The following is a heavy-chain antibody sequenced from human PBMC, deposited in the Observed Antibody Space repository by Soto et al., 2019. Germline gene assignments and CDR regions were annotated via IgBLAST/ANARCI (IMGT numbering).Heavy chain of an antibody. Sequence: SVRVSCKASGGTFSSYAISWVRQAPGQGLEWMGGIIPIFGTANYAQKFQGRVTITADESTSTAYMELSSLRSEDTAVYYCARDPGKGYDFWSGYSRGGMDVWGQGTTVTVSS. CDR2: IIPIFGTA. J-gene: IGHJ6*02. V-gene: IGHV1-69*13. CDR3: ARDPGKGYDFWSGYSRGGMDV. D-gene: IGHD3-3*01. CDR1: GGTFSSYA.